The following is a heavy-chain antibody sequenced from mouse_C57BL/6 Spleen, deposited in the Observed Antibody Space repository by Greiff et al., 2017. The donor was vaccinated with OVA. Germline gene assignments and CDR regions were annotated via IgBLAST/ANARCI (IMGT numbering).Heavy chain of an antibody. CDR1: GYTFTDYN. J-gene: IGHJ2*01. CDR2: INPNNGGT. Sequence: EVQLQQSGPELVKPGASVKMSCKASGYTFTDYNMHWVKQSHGKSLEWIGYINPNNGGTSYNQKFKGKATLTVNKSSSTAYMELRSLTSEDSAVYYCARSNYSNYGLYYFDYWGQGTTLTVSS. D-gene: IGHD2-5*01. V-gene: IGHV1-22*01. CDR3: ARSNYSNYGLYYFDY.